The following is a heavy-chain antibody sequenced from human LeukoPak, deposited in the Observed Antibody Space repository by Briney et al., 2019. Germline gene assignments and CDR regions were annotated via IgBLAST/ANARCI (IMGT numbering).Heavy chain of an antibody. Sequence: GGSLRLSCAASGFTFSSYAMHWVRQAPGKGLEWVAVISYDGSNKYYADSVKGRFTISRDNSKNTLYLQMNSLRAEDTAVYYCARVPTKVGGGGDWGWFDPWGQGTLVTVSS. D-gene: IGHD2-21*02. V-gene: IGHV3-30*04. J-gene: IGHJ5*02. CDR2: ISYDGSNK. CDR1: GFTFSSYA. CDR3: ARVPTKVGGGGDWGWFDP.